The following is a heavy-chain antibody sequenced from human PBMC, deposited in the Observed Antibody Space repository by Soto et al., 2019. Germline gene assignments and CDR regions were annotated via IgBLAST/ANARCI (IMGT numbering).Heavy chain of an antibody. CDR1: GFTFSNYA. J-gene: IGHJ4*02. Sequence: GSLLLACSASGFTFSNYAMHWVRQAPGKGLEWVAAISYDGSHKYYAESVKGRFTISRDNSKDTLYLQMNSLRTDDTAVFYCARDRTPKYGDFAYWGQGTLVTVYS. V-gene: IGHV3-30-3*01. CDR2: ISYDGSHK. CDR3: ARDRTPKYGDFAY. D-gene: IGHD4-17*01.